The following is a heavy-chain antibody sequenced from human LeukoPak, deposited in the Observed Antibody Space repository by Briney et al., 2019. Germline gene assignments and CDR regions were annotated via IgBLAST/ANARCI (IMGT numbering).Heavy chain of an antibody. CDR3: ARDTNPYSRATAFDY. J-gene: IGHJ4*02. V-gene: IGHV3-21*01. D-gene: IGHD6-13*01. CDR1: GFTFSSYS. Sequence: GGSLRLSCAASGFTFSSYSMNWVRQAPGKGLEWVSSISSSSSYIYYADSVKGRFTISRDNAKNSLYLQMTSLRAEDTAVYYCARDTNPYSRATAFDYWGQGTLVTVSS. CDR2: ISSSSSYI.